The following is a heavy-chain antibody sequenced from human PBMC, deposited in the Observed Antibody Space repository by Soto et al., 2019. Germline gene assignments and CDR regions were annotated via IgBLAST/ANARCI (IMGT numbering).Heavy chain of an antibody. CDR2: ISAYNGNT. D-gene: IGHD6-13*01. CDR3: ARDPTGSSSWYLNWFDP. Sequence: QVQLVQSGAEVKKPGASVKVSCKASGYTFTSYGISWVRQAPGQGLEWMGGISAYNGNTNYAQKLQGRVTMTTDTSTSTAYMELRSLRSDDTAVYYCARDPTGSSSWYLNWFDPWGQGTLVTVSS. CDR1: GYTFTSYG. V-gene: IGHV1-18*04. J-gene: IGHJ5*02.